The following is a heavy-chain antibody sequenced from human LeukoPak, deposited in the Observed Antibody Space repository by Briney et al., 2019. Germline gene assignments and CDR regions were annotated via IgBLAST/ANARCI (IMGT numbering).Heavy chain of an antibody. V-gene: IGHV3-53*01. CDR2: IYSGGST. J-gene: IGHJ4*02. D-gene: IGHD3-10*01. Sequence: GGSLRLSHAASGFIVSSNYMSWVRQAPATRLEWVSVIYSGGSTYYADPVKGRFTISRDTSKNTLYLQMNSLRAEDTAVYYCARHGSGSELFDYWGQGTLVTVSS. CDR3: ARHGSGSELFDY. CDR1: GFIVSSNY.